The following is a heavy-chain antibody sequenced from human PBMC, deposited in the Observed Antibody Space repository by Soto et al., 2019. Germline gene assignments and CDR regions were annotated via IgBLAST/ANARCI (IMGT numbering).Heavy chain of an antibody. CDR1: GFTFSSYW. CDR2: INSAGSST. J-gene: IGHJ4*02. D-gene: IGHD3-22*01. CDR3: ARADYSCGRYYLDA. Sequence: EVQLVDSGGGVAQPGGSLRLSCAASGFTFSSYWMHWVRQAPGRGLVWVSRINSAGSSTNYADSVKGRFTISRDNAKNTQYLQVNSLSADDTAVYYCARADYSCGRYYLDAWGQGIVVIVSS. V-gene: IGHV3-74*01.